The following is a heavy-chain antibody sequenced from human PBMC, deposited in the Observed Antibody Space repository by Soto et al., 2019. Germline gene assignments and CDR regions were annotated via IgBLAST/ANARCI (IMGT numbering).Heavy chain of an antibody. D-gene: IGHD3-9*01. V-gene: IGHV3-23*01. CDR3: VKLWLDSFEDFDI. CDR1: GFSFSSYC. J-gene: IGHJ3*02. Sequence: GGSLRLACAVSGFSFSSYCMSWVRQAPGKGLEWASAISGSGGSTYYADSVKGRFTISRDNSKNTLYLQMNSLRAEDTAVYSCVKLWLDSFEDFDIWGQGTMVTVSS. CDR2: ISGSGGST.